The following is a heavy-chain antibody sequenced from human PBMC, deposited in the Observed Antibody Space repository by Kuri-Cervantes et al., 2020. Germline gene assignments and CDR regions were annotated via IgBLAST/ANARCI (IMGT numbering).Heavy chain of an antibody. V-gene: IGHV1-3*02. CDR3: ARGRTLRYFDWQTWHLLL. CDR1: GYTFTSYA. Sequence: ASVKVSCKASGYTFTSYAMHWVRQAPGQRLEWMGWSNAGNGNTKYSQEFQGRVTITRDTSASTAYMELSRLRSDDTAVYYCARGRTLRYFDWQTWHLLLWGQGTLVTVSS. J-gene: IGHJ4*02. D-gene: IGHD3-9*01. CDR2: SNAGNGNT.